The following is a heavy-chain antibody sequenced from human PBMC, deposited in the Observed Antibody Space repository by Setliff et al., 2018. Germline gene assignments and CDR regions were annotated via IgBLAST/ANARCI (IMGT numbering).Heavy chain of an antibody. V-gene: IGHV1-2*02. CDR2: INPNAGNI. CDR1: GYTFTAYY. CDR3: ARGPLDFVVVPAAAKFDS. D-gene: IGHD2-2*01. J-gene: IGHJ4*02. Sequence: ASVKLSCKASGYTFTAYYIHWVRQAPGLGLEWMGWINPNAGNINYIQKFQGRVTMTRDTSISTAYMELRRLKSDDTAVYYCARGPLDFVVVPAAAKFDSWGQGTLGTVSS.